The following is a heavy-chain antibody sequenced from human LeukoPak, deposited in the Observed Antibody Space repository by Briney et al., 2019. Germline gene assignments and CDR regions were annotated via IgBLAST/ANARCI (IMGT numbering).Heavy chain of an antibody. CDR3: ARVDIVVVESFDY. V-gene: IGHV1-8*01. CDR2: MNPNSGNT. CDR1: GYTFTSYD. Sequence: GASVKVSCKASGYTFTSYDINWVRQATGQGLEWMGWMNPNSGNTGYAQKFQGRVTMTRNTSISTAYMELSSLRSEDTAVYYCARVDIVVVESFDYWGQGTLVTVSS. D-gene: IGHD2-2*01. J-gene: IGHJ4*02.